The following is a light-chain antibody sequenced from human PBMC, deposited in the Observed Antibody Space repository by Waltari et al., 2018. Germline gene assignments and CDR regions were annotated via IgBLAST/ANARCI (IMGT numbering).Light chain of an antibody. CDR1: QNINNY. CDR3: QHMYSIVA. V-gene: IGKV1-39*01. Sequence: DIQMTQSPSSLSASVGDRVTITCRASQNINNYLNWYQQRPGKAPTLLFYSTSRVLSGVPTRFSGSGSGTDFTLTSSSLQPDDVATYDCQHMYSIVAFGGGTKVEI. CDR2: STS. J-gene: IGKJ4*01.